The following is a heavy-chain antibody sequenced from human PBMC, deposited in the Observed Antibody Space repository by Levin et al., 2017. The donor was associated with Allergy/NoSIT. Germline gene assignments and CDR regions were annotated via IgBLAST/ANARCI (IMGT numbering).Heavy chain of an antibody. CDR1: GGSISSGGYY. CDR3: ARGSSGYEYYFDY. CDR2: IYYSGST. V-gene: IGHV4-31*03. D-gene: IGHD5-12*01. Sequence: PSETLSLTCTVSGGSISSGGYYWSWIRQHPGKGLEWIGYIYYSGSTYYNPSLKSRVTISVDTSKNQFSLKLSSVTAADTAVYYCARGSSGYEYYFDYWGQGTLVTVSS. J-gene: IGHJ4*02.